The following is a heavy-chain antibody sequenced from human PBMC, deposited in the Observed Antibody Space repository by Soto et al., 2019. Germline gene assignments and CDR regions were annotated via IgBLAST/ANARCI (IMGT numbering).Heavy chain of an antibody. CDR2: MYYSGST. CDR1: GGSISRSSYY. V-gene: IGHV4-39*01. Sequence: SETLSLTCNVSGGSISRSSYYWGWIRQPPGKGLEWIGSMYYSGSTYYNPSLKSRVTISIDTPKNQLSLKLTSVTAADTAVSYCSRRAPEGFDPWGQGTLVTVSS. J-gene: IGHJ5*02. CDR3: SRRAPEGFDP.